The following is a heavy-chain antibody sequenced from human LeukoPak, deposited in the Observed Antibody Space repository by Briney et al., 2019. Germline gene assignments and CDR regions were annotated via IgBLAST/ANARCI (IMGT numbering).Heavy chain of an antibody. CDR1: GFKFDDYG. V-gene: IGHV3-11*01. D-gene: IGHD2-15*01. CDR2: ISSSGSTI. J-gene: IGHJ4*02. Sequence: GGSLRLSCAASGFKFDDYGMNWVRQAPGKGLEWVSYISSSGSTIYYADSVKGRFTISRDNAKNSLYLQMNSLRAKDTAVYYCARDGYCSGGSCSDYWGQGTLVTVSS. CDR3: ARDGYCSGGSCSDY.